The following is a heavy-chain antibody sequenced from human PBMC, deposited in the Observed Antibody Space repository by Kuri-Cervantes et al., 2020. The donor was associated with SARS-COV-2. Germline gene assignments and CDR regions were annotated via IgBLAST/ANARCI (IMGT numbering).Heavy chain of an antibody. CDR2: ISWNSGSI. CDR1: GFTFSSYA. Sequence: LSLTCAASGFTFSSYAMSWVRQAPGKGLEWVSGISWNSGSIGYADSVKGRFTISRDNAKNSLYLQMNSLRAEDTALYYCAKDIAYYYGLDVWGRGPTAPSPQ. CDR3: AKDIAYYYGLDV. V-gene: IGHV3-9*01. J-gene: IGHJ6*04.